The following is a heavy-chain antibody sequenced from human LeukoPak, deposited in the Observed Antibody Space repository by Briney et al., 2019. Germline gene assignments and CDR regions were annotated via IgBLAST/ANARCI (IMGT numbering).Heavy chain of an antibody. CDR3: VRDGHRLYDYYYYYMDV. J-gene: IGHJ6*03. CDR1: GYTFTRYG. V-gene: IGHV1-18*01. CDR2: ISAYNGHT. Sequence: EASVKGSCKASGYTFTRYGISWVRQAPGQRLEWMGWISAYNGHTNYTQKLQGRVTMTTDTSTSTAYMELRSLRSDDTAVYFCVRDGHRLYDYYYYYMDVWGKGTTVTVSS. D-gene: IGHD2-2*02.